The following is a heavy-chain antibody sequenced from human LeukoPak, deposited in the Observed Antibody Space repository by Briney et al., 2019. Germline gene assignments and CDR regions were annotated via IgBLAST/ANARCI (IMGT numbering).Heavy chain of an antibody. CDR2: IYYSGST. CDR1: GGSISSSSYY. J-gene: IGHJ4*02. V-gene: IGHV4-39*07. CDR3: ARAAASDY. D-gene: IGHD2-15*01. Sequence: SETPSLTCTVSGGSISSSSYYWGWIRQPPGKGLEWIGSIYYSGSTYYNPSLKSRVTISVDTSKNQFSLKLSSVTAADTAVYYCARAAASDYWGQGTLVTVSS.